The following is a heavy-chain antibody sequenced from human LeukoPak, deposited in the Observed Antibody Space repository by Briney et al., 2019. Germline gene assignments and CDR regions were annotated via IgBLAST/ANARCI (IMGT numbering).Heavy chain of an antibody. CDR2: MNPNSGNT. CDR3: ARGAPMPYCSSTSCYAANYYYYMDV. J-gene: IGHJ6*03. D-gene: IGHD2-2*01. CDR1: GSTFTSYD. Sequence: GASVKVSCKASGSTFTSYDINWVRQATGQGLEWMGWMNPNSGNTGYAQKFQGRVTMTRNTSISTAYMELSSLRSEDTAVYYCARGAPMPYCSSTSCYAANYYYYMDVWGKGTTVTVSS. V-gene: IGHV1-8*01.